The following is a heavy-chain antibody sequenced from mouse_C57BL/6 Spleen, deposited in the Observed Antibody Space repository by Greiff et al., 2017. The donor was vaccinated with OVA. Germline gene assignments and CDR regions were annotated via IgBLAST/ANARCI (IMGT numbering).Heavy chain of an antibody. J-gene: IGHJ4*01. CDR2: IWSDGST. V-gene: IGHV2-6*02. CDR3: ARNYYGSSYTLYAMDY. Sequence: VQLVESGPGLVAPSQSLSITCTVSGFSLTSYGVHWVRQPPGKGLEWLVVIWSDGSTTYNSALKSRLSISKDNSKSQVFLKMNSLQTDDTAMYYCARNYYGSSYTLYAMDYWGQGTSVTVSS. D-gene: IGHD1-1*01. CDR1: GFSLTSYG.